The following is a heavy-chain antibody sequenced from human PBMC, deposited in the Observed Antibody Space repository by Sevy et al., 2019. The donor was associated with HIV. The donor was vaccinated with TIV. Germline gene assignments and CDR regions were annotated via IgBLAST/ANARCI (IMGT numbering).Heavy chain of an antibody. D-gene: IGHD2-2*01. CDR2: ISGSGTRT. Sequence: GGSLRLSCAVSGFSFDSYGMTWVRQAPGKGLEWVSGISGSGTRTYYADSVKGRFIISRDNSKNTLYLQMNSLRSEDTAIYYCGKGGGGHYAPDEIGYYFYYYNMDVWGKGTTVTVSS. CDR1: GFSFDSYG. CDR3: GKGGGGHYAPDEIGYYFYYYNMDV. J-gene: IGHJ6*03. V-gene: IGHV3-23*01.